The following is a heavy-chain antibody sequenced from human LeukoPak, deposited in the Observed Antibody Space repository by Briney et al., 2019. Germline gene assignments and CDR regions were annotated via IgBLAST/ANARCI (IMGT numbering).Heavy chain of an antibody. CDR1: GFTFSSYA. D-gene: IGHD3-22*01. J-gene: IGHJ4*02. V-gene: IGHV3-7*01. Sequence: PGGSLRLSCAASGFTFSSYAMSWVRQAPGKGLEWVANIKQDGSEKYYVDSLKGRFTISRDNARNSLYLQMNSLRAEDTAVYYCARPRNYYDSVQGFDYWGQGTLVTVSS. CDR3: ARPRNYYDSVQGFDY. CDR2: IKQDGSEK.